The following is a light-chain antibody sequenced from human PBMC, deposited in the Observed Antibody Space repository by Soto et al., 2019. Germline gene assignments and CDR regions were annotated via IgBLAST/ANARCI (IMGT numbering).Light chain of an antibody. Sequence: DIQMTQSPSTLSASVGDRVTITCRASQSISSWLAWYQQKPGKAPKLLIYDASSLESGVPSRFSGSGSGTEFTLTISSLQPDDLATYYCQQYNIFWTFGQGTKVEIK. CDR3: QQYNIFWT. V-gene: IGKV1-5*01. CDR1: QSISSW. J-gene: IGKJ1*01. CDR2: DAS.